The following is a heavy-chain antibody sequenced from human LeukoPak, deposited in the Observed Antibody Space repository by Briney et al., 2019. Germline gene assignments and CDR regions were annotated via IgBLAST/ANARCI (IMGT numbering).Heavy chain of an antibody. J-gene: IGHJ5*02. D-gene: IGHD5-12*01. V-gene: IGHV3-21*01. CDR3: AREGYSNLNWFDP. Sequence: GGSLRLSCAASGFTFSSYSMNWVRQAPGKGLEWVSSISSSSSYIYYADSVKGRFTISRDNAKNSLYLQMNSLRAEDTAVYYCAREGYSNLNWFDPWGQGTLVTVSS. CDR2: ISSSSSYI. CDR1: GFTFSSYS.